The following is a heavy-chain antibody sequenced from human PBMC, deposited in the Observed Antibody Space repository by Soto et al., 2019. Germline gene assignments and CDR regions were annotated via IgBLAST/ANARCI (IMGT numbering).Heavy chain of an antibody. CDR1: GFTFDDYA. Sequence: EVQLVESGGGLVQPGRSLRLSCAASGFTFDDYAMHWVRQAPGKGLEWVSGISWYSGSIGYADSVKGRFTISRDNAKNSLYLQMNSLRAEDTALYYCAKGVSYYDILTRYFQHWGQGTLVTVSS. V-gene: IGHV3-9*01. CDR3: AKGVSYYDILTRYFQH. D-gene: IGHD3-9*01. J-gene: IGHJ1*01. CDR2: ISWYSGSI.